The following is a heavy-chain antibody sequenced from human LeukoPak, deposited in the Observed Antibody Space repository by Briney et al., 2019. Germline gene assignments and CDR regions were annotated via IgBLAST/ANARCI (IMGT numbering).Heavy chain of an antibody. J-gene: IGHJ4*02. CDR2: IFPSGGEI. CDR1: GFTFINYW. Sequence: GGSLRLSCAASGFTFINYWMSWVRQPPGKGLEWVSSIFPSGGEIHYADSVRGRFTISRDNSKSTLSLQMNSLRAEDTAIYYCATYRQVLLPFESWGQGTLVTVSS. CDR3: ATYRQVLLPFES. D-gene: IGHD2-8*02. V-gene: IGHV3-23*01.